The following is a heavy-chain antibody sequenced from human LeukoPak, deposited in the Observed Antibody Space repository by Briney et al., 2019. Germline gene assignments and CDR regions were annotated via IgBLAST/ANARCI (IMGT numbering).Heavy chain of an antibody. D-gene: IGHD3-22*01. J-gene: IGHJ3*02. V-gene: IGHV4-4*07. CDR2: IYTSGST. CDR1: GGSISSYY. CDR3: ARDTYDSSGYQSYDAFDN. Sequence: PSETLSLTCTVAGGSISSYYWNWLRQPAGKGLERIGRIYTSGSTNYNPSLQSRVTMSVATSKNQFSLKLSSVTAADTAVYYCARDTYDSSGYQSYDAFDNWGQGTMVTGSS.